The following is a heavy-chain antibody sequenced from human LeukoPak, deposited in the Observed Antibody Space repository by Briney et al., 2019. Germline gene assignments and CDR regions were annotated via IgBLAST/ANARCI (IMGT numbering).Heavy chain of an antibody. Sequence: GGSLRLSCAASGFTFDDYAMHWVRQAPGKGLEWVSGISWNSGSIGYADSVKGRFTISRDNAKNSLYLQMNSPRAEDTALYYCAKDSGYSSGWYQDYWGQGTLVTVSS. D-gene: IGHD6-19*01. CDR3: AKDSGYSSGWYQDY. CDR1: GFTFDDYA. V-gene: IGHV3-9*01. CDR2: ISWNSGSI. J-gene: IGHJ4*02.